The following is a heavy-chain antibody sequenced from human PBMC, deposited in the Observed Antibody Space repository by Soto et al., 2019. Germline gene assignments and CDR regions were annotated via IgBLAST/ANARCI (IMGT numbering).Heavy chain of an antibody. CDR1: GFTFSSYW. CDR3: ARGKTYGDYYYGMDV. Sequence: PGGSLRLSCAASGFTFSSYWMSWVRQAPGKGLEWVANIKQDGSEKYYVDSVKGRFTISRDNAKNSLYLQTNSLRAEDTAVYYCARGKTYGDYYYGMDVWGQGTTVTVSS. V-gene: IGHV3-7*04. J-gene: IGHJ6*02. D-gene: IGHD4-17*01. CDR2: IKQDGSEK.